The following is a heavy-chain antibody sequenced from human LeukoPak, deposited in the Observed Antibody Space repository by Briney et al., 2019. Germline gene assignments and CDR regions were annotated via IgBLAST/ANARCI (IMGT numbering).Heavy chain of an antibody. CDR1: GGSISSGSYY. CDR2: IYTSGST. Sequence: PSETLSLTCTVSGGSISSGSYYWSWIRQPAGKGLEWIGRIYTSGSTNYNPSLKSRVTISVDTSKNQFSLKLSSVTAADTAVYYCARRYQNEWFGDNNWFDPWGQGTLVTVSS. J-gene: IGHJ5*02. CDR3: ARRYQNEWFGDNNWFDP. D-gene: IGHD3-10*01. V-gene: IGHV4-61*02.